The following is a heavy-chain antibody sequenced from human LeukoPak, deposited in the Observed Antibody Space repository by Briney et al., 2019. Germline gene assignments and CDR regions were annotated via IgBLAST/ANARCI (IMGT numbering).Heavy chain of an antibody. CDR1: GGSISSYY. Sequence: ASETLSLTCTVSGGSISSYYWSWIRQPPGKGLEWIGYIYYSGSTNYNPSLKSRVTISVDTSKNQFSLKLSSVTAADTAVYYCARITAAGSVAYYYGMDVWGQGTTVTVSS. CDR3: ARITAAGSVAYYYGMDV. J-gene: IGHJ6*02. CDR2: IYYSGST. D-gene: IGHD6-13*01. V-gene: IGHV4-59*01.